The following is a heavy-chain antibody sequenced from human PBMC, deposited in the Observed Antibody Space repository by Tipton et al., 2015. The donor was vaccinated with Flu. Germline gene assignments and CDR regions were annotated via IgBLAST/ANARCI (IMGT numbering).Heavy chain of an antibody. D-gene: IGHD1-1*01. CDR1: GFTFSNYA. CDR2: ISSSGDAA. Sequence: SGFTFSNYAMRWVRQAPGKGLEWVSTISSSGDAAHFADSVKGRFTISRDDSENTVYLQMNSLTADDTAVYYCAKDANWAFDYWGQGTLVTVSS. V-gene: IGHV3-23*01. CDR3: AKDANWAFDY. J-gene: IGHJ4*02.